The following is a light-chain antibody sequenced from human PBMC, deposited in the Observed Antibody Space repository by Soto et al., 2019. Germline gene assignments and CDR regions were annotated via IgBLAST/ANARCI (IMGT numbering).Light chain of an antibody. V-gene: IGLV2-14*03. J-gene: IGLJ1*01. CDR3: SSYTISATQV. CDR2: DVS. Sequence: SALTQPASVSGSPGQSITISCAGTSSDVGSYNYVSWYQQYAGKAPKLIIYDVSNRPSGISNRFSGSKSGNTASLTISGLQAEDEADYYCSSYTISATQVFGTGTKVTVL. CDR1: SSDVGSYNY.